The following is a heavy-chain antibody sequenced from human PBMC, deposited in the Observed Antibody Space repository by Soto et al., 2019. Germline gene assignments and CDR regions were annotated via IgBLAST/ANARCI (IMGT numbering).Heavy chain of an antibody. J-gene: IGHJ5*02. CDR3: AKGRGFYSDNYFDP. CDR2: IYSSGNA. CDR1: LDSISNSY. D-gene: IGHD3-22*01. Sequence: QVQLLESGPGLVKPSETLSLTCSVSLDSISNSYWTWIRQPAGQGLEWIGHIYSSGNANYNPSLKSRVTRSRDTSKNQFSLSLKSVTAADTAIYYCAKGRGFYSDNYFDPWGQGTQVTVSS. V-gene: IGHV4-4*07.